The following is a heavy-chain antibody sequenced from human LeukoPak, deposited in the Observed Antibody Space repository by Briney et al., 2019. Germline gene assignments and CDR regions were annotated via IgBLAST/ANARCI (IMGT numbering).Heavy chain of an antibody. CDR3: ARVYCSSSSCSGVGF. J-gene: IGHJ4*02. D-gene: IGHD2-2*01. Sequence: GGSLRLSCAASGFTFSSYWMSWVRQAPGKGLEWVSSISSSSSYIYYADSVKGRFTISRDNAKNSLYLQMNSLRADDAAVYFCARVYCSSSSCSGVGFWGQGTLVTVSS. CDR1: GFTFSSYW. CDR2: ISSSSSYI. V-gene: IGHV3-21*01.